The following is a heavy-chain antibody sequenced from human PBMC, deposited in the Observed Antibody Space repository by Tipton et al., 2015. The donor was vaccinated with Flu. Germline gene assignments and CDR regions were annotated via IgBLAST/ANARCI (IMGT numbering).Heavy chain of an antibody. CDR3: AREDYIRGSYRFDY. D-gene: IGHD3-16*02. Sequence: LRLSCAVSGYSISRGFYWGWVRQPPGKGLEWIGSIYHGGSIYYNPSLKRRVTISVDTSKNQISLKLSSVTAADTAVYYCAREDYIRGSYRFDYWGQGTLVTFSS. V-gene: IGHV4-38-2*02. CDR2: IYHGGSI. CDR1: GYSISRGFY. J-gene: IGHJ4*02.